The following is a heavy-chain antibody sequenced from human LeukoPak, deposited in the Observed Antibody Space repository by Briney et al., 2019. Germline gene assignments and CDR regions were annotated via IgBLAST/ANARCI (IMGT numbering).Heavy chain of an antibody. D-gene: IGHD3-10*01. V-gene: IGHV7-4-1*02. CDR2: INTNTGNP. Sequence: ASVKVSCKASGYTFTSYAMHWVRQAPGQGLEWMGWINTNTGNPTYAQGFTGRFVFSLDTSVSTAYLQISSLKAEDTAVYYCARPSYGSGSYYVDYWGQGTLVTVSS. J-gene: IGHJ4*02. CDR3: ARPSYGSGSYYVDY. CDR1: GYTFTSYA.